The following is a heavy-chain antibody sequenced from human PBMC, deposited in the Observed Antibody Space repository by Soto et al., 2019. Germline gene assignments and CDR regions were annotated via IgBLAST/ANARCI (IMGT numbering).Heavy chain of an antibody. V-gene: IGHV1-58*01. D-gene: IGHD2-8*01. Sequence: SVKVSCKASGFAFTSSAVQWVRQARGQRLEWIGWIVVGSGNTNYAQKFQERVTITRDMSTSTAYMELSSLRSEDTAVYYCAADRCTNGVCYYYYGMDVWGQGTTVTVSS. CDR2: IVVGSGNT. CDR1: GFAFTSSA. CDR3: AADRCTNGVCYYYYGMDV. J-gene: IGHJ6*02.